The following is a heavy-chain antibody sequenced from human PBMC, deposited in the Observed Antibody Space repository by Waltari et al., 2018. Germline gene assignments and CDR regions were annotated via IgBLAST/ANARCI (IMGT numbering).Heavy chain of an antibody. D-gene: IGHD5-18*01. CDR3: ARPSNTAMVTSYWYMDV. CDR1: GFTFSDYY. Sequence: QVQLVESGGGLVKPGGSLRLSCAASGFTFSDYYMSWIRQAPGKGLEWVSHISSDSSYTNYADSVKGRFAISRDNAKNSLYLQMNSLRAEDTAVYYCARPSNTAMVTSYWYMDVWGKGTTVTVSS. V-gene: IGHV3-11*06. J-gene: IGHJ6*03. CDR2: ISSDSSYT.